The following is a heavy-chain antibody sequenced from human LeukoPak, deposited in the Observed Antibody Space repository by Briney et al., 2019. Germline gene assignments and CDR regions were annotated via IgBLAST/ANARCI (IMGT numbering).Heavy chain of an antibody. CDR2: IRSNGETT. Sequence: GGSLRLSCATSGFTFSSIAMTWVRQAPGKGLEWVSTIRSNGETTYNADSVKGRFTISRDNSKKTLYLQLNSLRVEDAAIYYCAKGQELDDGVFDSWGQGTLVTVSS. V-gene: IGHV3-23*01. J-gene: IGHJ4*02. CDR1: GFTFSSIA. D-gene: IGHD1-1*01. CDR3: AKGQELDDGVFDS.